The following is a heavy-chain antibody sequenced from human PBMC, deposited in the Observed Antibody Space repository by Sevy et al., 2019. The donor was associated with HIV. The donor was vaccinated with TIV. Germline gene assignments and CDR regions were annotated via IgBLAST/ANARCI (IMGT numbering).Heavy chain of an antibody. CDR3: ARDYVHSGGHGNYYYCGMDV. CDR2: IYSGGST. Sequence: GGSLRLSCAASGFTVSSNYMSWVRQAPGKGLEWVSVIYSGGSTYYADSVKGRFTISRDNSKNTLYLQMNSLRAEDTAVDYCARDYVHSGGHGNYYYCGMDVWGQGTTVTVSS. V-gene: IGHV3-53*01. CDR1: GFTVSSNY. J-gene: IGHJ6*02. D-gene: IGHD1-26*01.